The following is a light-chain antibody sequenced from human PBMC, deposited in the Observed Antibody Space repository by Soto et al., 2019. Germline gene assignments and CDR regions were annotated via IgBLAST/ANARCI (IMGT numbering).Light chain of an antibody. V-gene: IGKV3-15*01. CDR3: HQYNTCPPRFT. CDR2: NAS. J-gene: IGKJ3*01. CDR1: QSVTTK. Sequence: EIVMTQSPAILSLSPGETATLSCRASQSVTTKLAWYQQRPGQTPRLLIYNASTRATAVPARFSGGGSVTEFSLTISSLPSDDFGVYYCHQYNTCPPRFTFGPGTNVDIK.